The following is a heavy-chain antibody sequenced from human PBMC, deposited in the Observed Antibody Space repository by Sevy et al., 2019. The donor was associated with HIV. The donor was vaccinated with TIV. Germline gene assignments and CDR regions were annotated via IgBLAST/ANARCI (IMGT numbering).Heavy chain of an antibody. CDR3: ARGARGTLPAYYYYGMDV. CDR1: LYSFSNYW. CDR2: IYPSDSDT. V-gene: IGHV5-51*01. D-gene: IGHD1-1*01. J-gene: IGHJ6*02. Sequence: GESLKISCKGSLYSFSNYWIGWVRQMPGKGLEWMGIIYPSDSDTRYSRSFQGQVTISADKSINTAYLQWSSLKASDTAMYYCARGARGTLPAYYYYGMDVWGQGTMVTVSS.